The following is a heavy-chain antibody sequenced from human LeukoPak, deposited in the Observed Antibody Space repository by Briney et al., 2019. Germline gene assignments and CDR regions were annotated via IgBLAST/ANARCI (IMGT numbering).Heavy chain of an antibody. V-gene: IGHV1-46*01. D-gene: IGHD3-3*01. Sequence: AASVKVSCKASGYTFTSHYMHWVRQAPGQGLEWMGIINPSGGSTSYAQKFQGRVTMTRDTSTSTVYMELSSLRSEDTAVYYCAGDSPSTSYYDFWSGYSYYYGMDVWGQGTTVTVSS. J-gene: IGHJ6*02. CDR1: GYTFTSHY. CDR3: AGDSPSTSYYDFWSGYSYYYGMDV. CDR2: INPSGGST.